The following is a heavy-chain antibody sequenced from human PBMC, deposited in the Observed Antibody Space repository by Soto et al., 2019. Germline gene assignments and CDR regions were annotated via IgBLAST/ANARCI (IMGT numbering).Heavy chain of an antibody. V-gene: IGHV1-69*12. Sequence: QVQLVQSGAEVKKPGSSVKVSCKSSGGTFSNYGFSWVRQAPGQGLECMGVIVPIFGAEHPQKFQGRVTITADEATNTGVMELRGLRSEDTAVYYCARGGGDYEGGGCDQGHVWGQGTTVTVSS. CDR3: ARGGGDYEGGGCDQGHV. CDR1: GGTFSNYG. J-gene: IGHJ6*02. D-gene: IGHD2-8*02. CDR2: IVPIFGA.